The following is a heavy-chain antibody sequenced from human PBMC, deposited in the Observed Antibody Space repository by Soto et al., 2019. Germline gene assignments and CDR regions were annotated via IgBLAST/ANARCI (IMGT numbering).Heavy chain of an antibody. V-gene: IGHV3-23*01. J-gene: IGHJ6*02. Sequence: GGSLRLSCAASGFTFSSYAMSWVRQAPGKGLEWVSAISGSGGSTYYADSVKGRFTISRDNSKNTLYLQMNSLRAESTALYYCAKHGPSGSGSYSYYYYGMDTWGQGTTVTISS. CDR3: AKHGPSGSGSYSYYYYGMDT. CDR1: GFTFSSYA. D-gene: IGHD3-10*01. CDR2: ISGSGGST.